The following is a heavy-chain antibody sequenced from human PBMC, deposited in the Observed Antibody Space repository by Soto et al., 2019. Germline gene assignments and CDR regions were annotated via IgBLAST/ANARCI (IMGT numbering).Heavy chain of an antibody. Sequence: QVQLQESGPGLVKPSQTLSLTCTVSGASINSGGFYWSWIRQLPRKGLEWIGQVYFSGSTYYNPSLESRVTISLDTSQNQFSLKLSSVIAADTAVYYCASGNAWEVIFASWGQGTLVTVS. CDR3: ASGNAWEVIFAS. D-gene: IGHD1-26*01. V-gene: IGHV4-31*03. CDR1: GASINSGGFY. J-gene: IGHJ4*02. CDR2: VYFSGST.